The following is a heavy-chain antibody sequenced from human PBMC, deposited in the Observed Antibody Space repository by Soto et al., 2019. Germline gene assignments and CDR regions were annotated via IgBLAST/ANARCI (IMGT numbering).Heavy chain of an antibody. CDR3: ARDWPHGSDAFDI. J-gene: IGHJ3*02. Sequence: GGSLRLSCAASGFTFSSYWMSWVRQAPGKGLEWVANIKQDGSEKYYVDSVKGRFTISRDNAKNSLYLQMNSLRAEDTAVYYCARDWPHGSDAFDIWGQGTMVTVSS. CDR2: IKQDGSEK. CDR1: GFTFSSYW. V-gene: IGHV3-7*05.